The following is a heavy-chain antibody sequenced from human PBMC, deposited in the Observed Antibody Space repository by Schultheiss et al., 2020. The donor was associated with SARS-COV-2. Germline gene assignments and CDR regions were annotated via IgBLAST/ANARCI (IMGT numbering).Heavy chain of an antibody. V-gene: IGHV3-64D*09. D-gene: IGHD1-7*01. CDR1: GFTFSSYA. J-gene: IGHJ4*02. CDR2: ISSDGRST. Sequence: GGSLRLSCSASGFTFSSYAMQWVRQAPGKGPEYVSVISSDGRSTYYADSVKGRFMISRDNSKNTLYLQMRSLRAEDTAVYNCLIGRRGRFQELELRYWGQGTLVTVSS. CDR3: LIGRRGRFQELELRY.